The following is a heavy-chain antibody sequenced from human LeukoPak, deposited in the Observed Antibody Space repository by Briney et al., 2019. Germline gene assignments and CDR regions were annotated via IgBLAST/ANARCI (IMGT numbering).Heavy chain of an antibody. V-gene: IGHV3-66*01. CDR2: IYSGGST. CDR1: GFTFSSYS. CDR3: AIYHVGQWLARSPEYFHH. Sequence: GGSLRLSCAASGFTFSSYSMNWVRQAQGKGLEWVSVIYSGGSTYYADSVKGRFIISRDNSKNTLYLQMNSLRAEDTAVYYCAIYHVGQWLARSPEYFHHWGQGTLVTVSS. D-gene: IGHD6-19*01. J-gene: IGHJ1*01.